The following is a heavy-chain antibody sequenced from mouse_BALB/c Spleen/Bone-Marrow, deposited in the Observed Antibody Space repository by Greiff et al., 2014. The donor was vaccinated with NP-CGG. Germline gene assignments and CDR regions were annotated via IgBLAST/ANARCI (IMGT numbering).Heavy chain of an antibody. D-gene: IGHD1-3*01. Sequence: DVQLVESGPDLVKPSQSLSLTCTVTDYSITSGYSWHWIRQFPENKLEWMGYIHYSGITNYSPSLKSRISFTRDTSKNQFFLHLNSVTTEDTATYYCARWGKGAWFAYWGQGTLVTVSA. J-gene: IGHJ3*01. CDR3: ARWGKGAWFAY. CDR2: IHYSGIT. CDR1: DYSITSGYS. V-gene: IGHV3-1*02.